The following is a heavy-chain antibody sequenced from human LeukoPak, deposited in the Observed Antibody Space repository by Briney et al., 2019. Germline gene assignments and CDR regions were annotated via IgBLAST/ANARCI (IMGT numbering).Heavy chain of an antibody. CDR2: YIPMFGTA. D-gene: IGHD1-26*01. CDR1: GGTFSRYA. V-gene: IGHV1-69*13. Sequence: SVKVSCKASGGTFSRYAISWVRQAPGQGLEWMGGYIPMFGTANYAQNFQNRVTISANESTSTFSMEVSSLRPEDAAVYFCAGASSKWELSFWGQGTLVTVSS. J-gene: IGHJ4*02. CDR3: AGASSKWELSF.